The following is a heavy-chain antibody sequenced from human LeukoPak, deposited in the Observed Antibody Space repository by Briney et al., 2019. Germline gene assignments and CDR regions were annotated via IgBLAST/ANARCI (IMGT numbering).Heavy chain of an antibody. J-gene: IGHJ6*03. CDR2: INHSGST. Sequence: SETLSLTCAVYGVSFSGYYWSWIRQPPGKGLEWIGEINHSGSTNYNPSLKSRVTISVDTSKNQFSLKLSTVTAEDTAVYYCARGRASYYTYYMDGWGKGTTVTVSS. CDR3: ARGRASYYTYYMDG. V-gene: IGHV4-34*01. CDR1: GVSFSGYY.